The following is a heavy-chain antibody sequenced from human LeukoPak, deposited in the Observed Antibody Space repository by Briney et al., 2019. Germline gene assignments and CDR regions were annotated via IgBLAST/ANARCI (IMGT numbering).Heavy chain of an antibody. Sequence: ASVKVSCKASGYTFTSYYMHWVRQAPGQGLERMGIINPSGGSTSYAQKLQGRVTMTTDTSTSTAYMELRSLRSDDTAVYYCARGMYYYDSSGYYPPLDYWGQGTLVTVSS. J-gene: IGHJ4*02. CDR1: GYTFTSYY. V-gene: IGHV1-46*01. CDR3: ARGMYYYDSSGYYPPLDY. D-gene: IGHD3-22*01. CDR2: INPSGGST.